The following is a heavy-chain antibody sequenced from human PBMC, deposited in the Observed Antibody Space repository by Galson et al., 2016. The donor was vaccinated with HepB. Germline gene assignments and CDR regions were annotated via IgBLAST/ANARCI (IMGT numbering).Heavy chain of an antibody. J-gene: IGHJ4*02. CDR1: EYTFTNYY. V-gene: IGHV1-46*01. Sequence: SVKVSCKASEYTFTNYYIHWVRQAPGQGLEWMGIINSSGGSTNYSQKFQGRVTMTRDTSTNTAYMELSSLRLEDTAVYYCARIWVRDGLDYWGQGTLVTVSS. D-gene: IGHD3-10*01. CDR3: ARIWVRDGLDY. CDR2: INSSGGST.